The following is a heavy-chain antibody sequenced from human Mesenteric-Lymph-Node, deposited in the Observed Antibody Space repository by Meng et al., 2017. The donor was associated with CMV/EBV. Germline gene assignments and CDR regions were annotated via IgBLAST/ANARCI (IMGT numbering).Heavy chain of an antibody. Sequence: SVKVSCKASGGTFSSYAISWVRQAPGQGLEWMGGIIPIFGTANYAQKFQVRVTITTDESTSTAYMELSSLRSEDTAVYYCARDRSSSRPGYYYYGMDVWGQGTTVTVSS. CDR3: ARDRSSSRPGYYYYGMDV. CDR2: IIPIFGTA. CDR1: GGTFSSYA. D-gene: IGHD6-6*01. V-gene: IGHV1-69*05. J-gene: IGHJ6*02.